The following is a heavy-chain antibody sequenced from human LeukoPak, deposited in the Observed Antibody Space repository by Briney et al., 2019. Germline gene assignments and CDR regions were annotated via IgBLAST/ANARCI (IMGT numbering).Heavy chain of an antibody. CDR1: KFTFSEYG. Sequence: GGSLRLSCAASKFTFSEYGMNWVRQAPGKGLEWVSYISSSSSTIYYGDSVKGRFTISRDNAENSVYLQMNSLRAEDTALYYCARLSISAMITFGGVIATGAFDIWGQGTMVTVSS. D-gene: IGHD3-16*02. CDR3: ARLSISAMITFGGVIATGAFDI. V-gene: IGHV3-48*01. J-gene: IGHJ3*02. CDR2: ISSSSSTI.